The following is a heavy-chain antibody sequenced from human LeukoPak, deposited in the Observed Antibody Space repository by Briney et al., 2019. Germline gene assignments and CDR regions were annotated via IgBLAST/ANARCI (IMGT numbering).Heavy chain of an antibody. CDR3: ARGVGGLIAAAEIDY. D-gene: IGHD6-13*01. CDR1: GGSISSVPHY. Sequence: NPSQTLSLTCTVSGGSISSVPHYWSWIRQPPGKGLEWIGYIYYSGSTYYNPSLKSRVTISVDTSKNQFSLKLSSVTAADTAVYYCARGVGGLIAAAEIDYWGQGTLVTVSS. V-gene: IGHV4-31*03. J-gene: IGHJ4*02. CDR2: IYYSGST.